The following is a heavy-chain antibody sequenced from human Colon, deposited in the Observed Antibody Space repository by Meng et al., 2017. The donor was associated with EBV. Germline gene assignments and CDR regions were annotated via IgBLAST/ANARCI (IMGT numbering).Heavy chain of an antibody. CDR3: ARVLLGGWNEGYFEH. CDR2: LYSGGAT. V-gene: IGHV3-53*01. CDR1: GFVVSTSY. J-gene: IGHJ4*02. D-gene: IGHD1-1*01. Sequence: EVQLAGSGWGLIQPGGSLTLAFAASGFVVSTSYMSWVRQAPGKGLEWVSDLYSGGATHYEDSVKGRFTISRDNSKNTLYLQMTNLRVEDTAMYFCARVLLGGWNEGYFEHWGQGALVTVSS.